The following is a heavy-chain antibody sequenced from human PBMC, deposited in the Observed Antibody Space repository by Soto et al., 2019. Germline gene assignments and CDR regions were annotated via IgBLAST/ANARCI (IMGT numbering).Heavy chain of an antibody. CDR1: GGTFSSYA. D-gene: IGHD2-15*01. V-gene: IGHV1-69*13. Sequence: SVKVSCKASGGTFSSYAISWVRQAPGQGLEWMGGIIPIFGTANYAQKFQGRVTITADESTSTAYMELSSLRSEDMAVYYCARPPRPRDRYYYGMDVWGQGTTVTVSS. J-gene: IGHJ6*02. CDR2: IIPIFGTA. CDR3: ARPPRPRDRYYYGMDV.